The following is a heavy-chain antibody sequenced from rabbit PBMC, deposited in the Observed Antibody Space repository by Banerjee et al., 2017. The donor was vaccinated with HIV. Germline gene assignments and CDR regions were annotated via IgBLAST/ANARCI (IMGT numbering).Heavy chain of an antibody. CDR2: IATGSSGST. J-gene: IGHJ4*01. CDR3: ARDLAGVIGWNFDL. D-gene: IGHD4-1*01. CDR1: GFSFSSKYV. V-gene: IGHV1S45*01. Sequence: QQQLEESGGGLVKPEGSLTLSCTASGFSFSSKYVMCWVRQAPGKGLEWIACIATGSSGSTYYATWAKGRFTVSKTSSTTVTLQMTSLTGADTATYFCARDLAGVIGWNFDLWGQGTLVTVS.